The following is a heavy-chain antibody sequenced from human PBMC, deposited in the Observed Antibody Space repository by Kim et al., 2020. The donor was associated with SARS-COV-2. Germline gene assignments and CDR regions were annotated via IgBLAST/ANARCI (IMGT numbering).Heavy chain of an antibody. D-gene: IGHD4-17*01. Sequence: SESLSLTCTVSGGSISSSSYYWGWIRQPPGKGLEWIGTIYYSGSTYYNPSLKSRVTISVDTSKNQFSLKLSSVTAADTAVYYCARQLTNTVALYYFDYWGQGTLVTVSS. CDR3: ARQLTNTVALYYFDY. J-gene: IGHJ4*02. V-gene: IGHV4-39*01. CDR1: GGSISSSSYY. CDR2: IYYSGST.